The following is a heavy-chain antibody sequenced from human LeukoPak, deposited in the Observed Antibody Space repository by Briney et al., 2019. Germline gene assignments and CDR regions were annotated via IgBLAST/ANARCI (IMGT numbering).Heavy chain of an antibody. CDR2: INPNSGGT. CDR3: ARGGGGLAY. D-gene: IGHD2-15*01. J-gene: IGHJ4*02. V-gene: IGHV1-2*02. CDR1: GYTFTDYY. Sequence: ASVKVSCKASGYTFTDYYMHWMRQAPGQGLEWMGWINPNSGGTNYAQKFQGRVTMTRDTSISTAYMELTSLTSDDTAVYFCARGGGGLAYWGPGTLVTVSS.